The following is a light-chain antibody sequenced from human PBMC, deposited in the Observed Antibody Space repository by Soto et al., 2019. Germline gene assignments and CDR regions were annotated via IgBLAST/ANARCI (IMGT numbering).Light chain of an antibody. CDR2: GNN. V-gene: IGLV1-44*01. Sequence: QAVVTQPPSASGTPGQRVTISCSGSSSNIGRNVVNWYQHLPGTAPKLLIYGNNRRPSGVPDRFSGSKSGTSGSLAISGLQSEDEADYFCALWDDSLNGWVFGGGTKLTVL. CDR1: SSNIGRNV. CDR3: ALWDDSLNGWV. J-gene: IGLJ3*02.